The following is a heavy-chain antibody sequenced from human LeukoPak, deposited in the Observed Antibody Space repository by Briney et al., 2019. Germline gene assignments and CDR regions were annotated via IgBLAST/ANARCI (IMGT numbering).Heavy chain of an antibody. V-gene: IGHV3-23*01. Sequence: GGSLRLSCAASGFTFRHYAMAWVRLAPGKGLEWVSGISGSGNKTYYGDSVKGRFTISRDNSKNTLYLEMSGLRVEDTAIYYCAKSRRVGVMTPADYWGQGTVVTVSS. CDR3: AKSRRVGVMTPADY. CDR1: GFTFRHYA. J-gene: IGHJ4*02. D-gene: IGHD3-16*01. CDR2: ISGSGNKT.